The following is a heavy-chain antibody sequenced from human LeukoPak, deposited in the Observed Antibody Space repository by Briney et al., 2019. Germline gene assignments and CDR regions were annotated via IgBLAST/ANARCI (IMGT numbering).Heavy chain of an antibody. V-gene: IGHV4-59*01. J-gene: IGHJ4*02. Sequence: SETLSLTCTVSGGSISSYYWSWIRQPPGKGLEWIGYIYYSGSTNYNPSLKSRVTISVDTSKNQFSLKLSSVTAADTAVYYCARAYSSRWYFYFDYWGQGTLVTVSS. CDR2: IYYSGST. CDR1: GGSISSYY. D-gene: IGHD6-13*01. CDR3: ARAYSSRWYFYFDY.